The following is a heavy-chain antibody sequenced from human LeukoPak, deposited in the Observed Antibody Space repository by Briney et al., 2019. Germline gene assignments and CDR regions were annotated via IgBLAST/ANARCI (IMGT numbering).Heavy chain of an antibody. Sequence: SVKVSCKASGGTFSSYAISWVRQAPGQGLEWMGRIIPILGIANYAQKFQGRVTITADKSTSTAYMELSSLRSEDTAVYYCARALGYCSGGSCSGDYWGQGTLVTVSS. D-gene: IGHD2-15*01. CDR3: ARALGYCSGGSCSGDY. V-gene: IGHV1-69*04. J-gene: IGHJ4*02. CDR2: IIPILGIA. CDR1: GGTFSSYA.